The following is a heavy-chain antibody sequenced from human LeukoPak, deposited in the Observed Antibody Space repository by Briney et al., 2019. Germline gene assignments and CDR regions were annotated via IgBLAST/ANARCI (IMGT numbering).Heavy chain of an antibody. J-gene: IGHJ4*02. CDR2: ISSSGSTI. Sequence: PGGSLRLSCAASGFTFSSYWMSWVRQAPGKGLGWVSYISSSGSTIYYADSVKGRFTISRDNAKNSLYLQMNSLRAEDTAVYYCARASPTVVTHWGQGTLVTVSS. D-gene: IGHD4-23*01. V-gene: IGHV3-48*04. CDR3: ARASPTVVTH. CDR1: GFTFSSYW.